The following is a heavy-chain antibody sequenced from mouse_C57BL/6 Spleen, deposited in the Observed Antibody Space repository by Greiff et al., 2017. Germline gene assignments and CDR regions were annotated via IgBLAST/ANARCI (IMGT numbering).Heavy chain of an antibody. J-gene: IGHJ2*01. CDR1: GFTFSDYY. Sequence: EVQLVESEGGLVQPGSSMKLSCTASGFTFSDYYMAWVRQVPEKGLEWVANINYDGSSTYYLDSLKSRFIISRDNAKNILYLQMSSLKSEDAATYYCARDTSWDGFDYWGQGTTLTVSS. CDR3: ARDTSWDGFDY. V-gene: IGHV5-16*01. D-gene: IGHD4-1*01. CDR2: INYDGSST.